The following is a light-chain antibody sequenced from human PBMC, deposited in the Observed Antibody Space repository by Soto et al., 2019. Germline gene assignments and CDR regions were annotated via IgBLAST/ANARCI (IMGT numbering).Light chain of an antibody. J-gene: IGLJ1*01. CDR3: QSYDSSLSGYV. Sequence: QSVLTQPPSVSGAPGQRVTISCTGSSSNIGAGYDVHWYHQFPGTAPKLLIYGNSNRPSGVPDRFSGSKSGTSASLAITGLQAGDEADYYCQSYDSSLSGYVFGTGTKVTVL. CDR2: GNS. V-gene: IGLV1-40*01. CDR1: SSNIGAGYD.